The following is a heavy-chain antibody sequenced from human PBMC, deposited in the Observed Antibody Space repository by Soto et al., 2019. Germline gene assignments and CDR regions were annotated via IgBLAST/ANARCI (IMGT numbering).Heavy chain of an antibody. J-gene: IGHJ4*02. CDR2: ISYDGDTK. D-gene: IGHD6-13*01. V-gene: IGHV3-30-3*01. CDR1: GFIFSSYA. CDR3: ARDHIAAPRTSLTY. Sequence: PGGSLRLSCAGSGFIFSSYAMYWVRRAPGKGLEWVAVISYDGDTKFYADSVKGRFTISRDNSKDTLYLQMNSLRPEDTALYYCARDHIAAPRTSLTYWGQGTLVTVS.